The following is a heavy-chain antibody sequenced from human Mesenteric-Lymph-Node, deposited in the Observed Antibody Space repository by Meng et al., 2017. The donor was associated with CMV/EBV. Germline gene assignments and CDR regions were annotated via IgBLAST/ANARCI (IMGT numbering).Heavy chain of an antibody. J-gene: IGHJ4*02. CDR2: IRSKDNNHAT. Sequence: GESLKISCAASGFTFSDSAIHWVRQAPGRGLEWVGRIRSKDNNHATMYPASLKGRFTISRDDSKSTLYLRMNSLKIEDTAVYYCTTGSDIVVVPAAKRWLAFDYWGQGTLVTVSS. D-gene: IGHD2-2*01. CDR3: TTGSDIVVVPAAKRWLAFDY. V-gene: IGHV3-73*01. CDR1: GFTFSDSA.